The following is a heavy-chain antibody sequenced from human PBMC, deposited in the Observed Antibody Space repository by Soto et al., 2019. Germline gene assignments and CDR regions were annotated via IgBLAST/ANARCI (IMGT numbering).Heavy chain of an antibody. CDR2: IYHSGST. D-gene: IGHD3-16*01. CDR1: GGSISSGGYS. Sequence: SETLSLTXAVSGGSISSGGYSWSWIRQPPGKGLEWIGYIYHSGSTYYNPSLKSRVTISVDRSKNQFSLKLSSVTATDTAVYYCARDGRGGSYNYYYGMDVWGQGTTVTVSS. J-gene: IGHJ6*02. V-gene: IGHV4-30-2*01. CDR3: ARDGRGGSYNYYYGMDV.